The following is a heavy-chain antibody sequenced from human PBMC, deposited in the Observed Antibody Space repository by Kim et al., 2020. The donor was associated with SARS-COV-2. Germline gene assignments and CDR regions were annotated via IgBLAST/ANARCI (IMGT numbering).Heavy chain of an antibody. J-gene: IGHJ5*02. V-gene: IGHV4-34*01. D-gene: IGHD3-10*01. CDR2: INHSGST. CDR1: GGSFSGYY. Sequence: SETLSLTCAVYGGSFSGYYWSWIRQPPGKGLEWIGEINHSGSTNYNPSLKSRVTISVDTSKNQFSLKLSSVTAADTAVYYCARGRGLLWLGEPNWFDPWG. CDR3: ARGRGLLWLGEPNWFDP.